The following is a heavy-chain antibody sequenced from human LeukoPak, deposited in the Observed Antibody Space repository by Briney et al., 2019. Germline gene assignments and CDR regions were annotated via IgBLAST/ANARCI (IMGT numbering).Heavy chain of an antibody. CDR3: ARVQTQYYDFWSGYYRGAYFDY. CDR1: GGSFSGYY. CDR2: INHSGST. J-gene: IGHJ4*02. V-gene: IGHV4-34*01. D-gene: IGHD3-3*01. Sequence: SETLSLTCAVYGGSFSGYYWSWIRQPPGKGLGWIGEINHSGSTNYNPSLKSRVTISVDTSKNQFSLKLSSVTAADTAVYYCARVQTQYYDFWSGYYRGAYFDYWGQGTLVTVSS.